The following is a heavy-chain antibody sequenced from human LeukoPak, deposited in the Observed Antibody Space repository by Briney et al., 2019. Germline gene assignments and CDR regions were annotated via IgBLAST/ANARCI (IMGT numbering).Heavy chain of an antibody. V-gene: IGHV3-74*01. CDR2: ITNDGTTT. Sequence: GGSLRLSCAASGFTFSTYTIHRVRQVLGKGGMWVSRITNDGTTTTNTHSVKGGFTPSNDNAQDTLYLQMNSLRAEDTAVYYCARDGGGSSGYYWGLGYWGQGTLVTVSS. CDR1: GFTFSTYT. D-gene: IGHD3-22*01. CDR3: ARDGGGSSGYYWGLGY. J-gene: IGHJ4*02.